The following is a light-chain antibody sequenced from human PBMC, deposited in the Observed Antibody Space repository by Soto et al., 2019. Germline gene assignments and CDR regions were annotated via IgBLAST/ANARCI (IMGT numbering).Light chain of an antibody. V-gene: IGLV1-51*02. J-gene: IGLJ3*02. Sequence: QSVLKQPHSVCAAPGQEVTISCSGSSSNIGNNYVSWYQQLPGTAPKLLIYENNKRPSGIPDRFSGSKSGTSATLGITGLQTGDEADYYCGTWDSSLSASGVFGGGTKLTVL. CDR3: GTWDSSLSASGV. CDR2: ENN. CDR1: SSNIGNNY.